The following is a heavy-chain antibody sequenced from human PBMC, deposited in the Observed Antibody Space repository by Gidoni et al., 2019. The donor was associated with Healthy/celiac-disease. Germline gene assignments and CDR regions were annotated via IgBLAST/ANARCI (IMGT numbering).Heavy chain of an antibody. CDR3: AKASSSWDDAFDI. J-gene: IGHJ3*02. V-gene: IGHV3-9*01. Sequence: EVQLVESGGGLVQPGRSLRLSCAASGFTFADYAMHWVRQAPGKGLEWVSGISWKSGSIGYADSVKGRFTISRDNAKNSLYLQMNSLRAEDTALYYCAKASSSWDDAFDIWGQGTMVTVSS. CDR1: GFTFADYA. D-gene: IGHD6-13*01. CDR2: ISWKSGSI.